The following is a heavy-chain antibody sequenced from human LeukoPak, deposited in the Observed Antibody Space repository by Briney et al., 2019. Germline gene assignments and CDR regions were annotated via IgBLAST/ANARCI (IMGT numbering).Heavy chain of an antibody. CDR3: ARCGYIFLVDS. CDR1: GGSISRSGYY. Sequence: ASDTLSLTCTVSGGSISRSGYYWRWIRQPPGKGLEWVASMSYTGSTYCRSSLTSRDTISVDTSKNQFSLKVSSVTSADTSVYYCARCGYIFLVDSWGQGTLVSVSS. V-gene: IGHV4-39*01. CDR2: MSYTGST. D-gene: IGHD5-18*01. J-gene: IGHJ4*02.